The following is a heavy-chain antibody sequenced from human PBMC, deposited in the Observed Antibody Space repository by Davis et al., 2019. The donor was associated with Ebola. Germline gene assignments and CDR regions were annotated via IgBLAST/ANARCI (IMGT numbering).Heavy chain of an antibody. J-gene: IGHJ4*02. Sequence: AASVKVSCKASGYTFTSYGISWVRQAPGQGLEWMGWISAYNGNTNYAQKLQGRVTMTTDTSTSTAYMELRSLRSDDTAVYYCARDSDGENGRPYYFDYWGQGTLVTVSS. CDR2: ISAYNGNT. CDR1: GYTFTSYG. D-gene: IGHD4-17*01. V-gene: IGHV1-18*04. CDR3: ARDSDGENGRPYYFDY.